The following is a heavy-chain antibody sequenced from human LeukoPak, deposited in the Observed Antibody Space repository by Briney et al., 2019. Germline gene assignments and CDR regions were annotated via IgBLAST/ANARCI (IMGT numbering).Heavy chain of an antibody. V-gene: IGHV4-39*07. CDR1: GGSISSSSYY. Sequence: TLSLTCTVSGGSISSSSYYWGWIRQPPGKGLEWIGSIYYSGSTYYNPSLKSRVTISVDTSKNQFSLKLISVTAADTAVYYCARLAKIENRSLAYYFDYWGQGTLVTVSS. D-gene: IGHD1-26*01. CDR2: IYYSGST. J-gene: IGHJ4*02. CDR3: ARLAKIENRSLAYYFDY.